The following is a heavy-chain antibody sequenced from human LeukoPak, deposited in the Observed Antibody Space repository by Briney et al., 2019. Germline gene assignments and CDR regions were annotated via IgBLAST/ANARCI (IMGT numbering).Heavy chain of an antibody. Sequence: GASVKVSCKVSGGTFSNYAVNWVRQAPGQGLEWMGGIIPIFGTAHYAQKFQGRVTITADESTSTAYMQLSSLRSEDTAVYYCARGWIAETTVVTPYNYWGQGTLVTVSS. CDR1: GGTFSNYA. V-gene: IGHV1-69*13. CDR2: IIPIFGTA. D-gene: IGHD4-23*01. J-gene: IGHJ4*02. CDR3: ARGWIAETTVVTPYNY.